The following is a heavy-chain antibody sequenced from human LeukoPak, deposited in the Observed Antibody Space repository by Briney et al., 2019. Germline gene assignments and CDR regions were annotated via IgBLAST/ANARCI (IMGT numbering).Heavy chain of an antibody. Sequence: PGGSLRLSCAASGFTFSSYSVNWVRQAPGKGLEWVSSISSSSSYIYYADSVKGRFTISRDNAKNSLYLQMNSLRAEDTAVYYCARVQLVRDYYYGMDVWGQGTTVTVSS. CDR1: GFTFSSYS. CDR2: ISSSSSYI. J-gene: IGHJ6*02. V-gene: IGHV3-21*01. D-gene: IGHD6-6*01. CDR3: ARVQLVRDYYYGMDV.